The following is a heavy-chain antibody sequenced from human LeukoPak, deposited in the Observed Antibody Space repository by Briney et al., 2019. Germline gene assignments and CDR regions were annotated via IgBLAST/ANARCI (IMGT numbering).Heavy chain of an antibody. Sequence: PGGSLRLSCAASGFSFSSYEMNWVRQAPGTGLEWVSYISPTGDTIYNADYVEGRFTISRDNAKNSLYLHMNSLRVEDTAVYYCARGGEGELFAWLDFWGQGTLVTVSS. D-gene: IGHD3-10*01. V-gene: IGHV3-48*03. CDR1: GFSFSSYE. J-gene: IGHJ4*02. CDR3: ARGGEGELFAWLDF. CDR2: ISPTGDTI.